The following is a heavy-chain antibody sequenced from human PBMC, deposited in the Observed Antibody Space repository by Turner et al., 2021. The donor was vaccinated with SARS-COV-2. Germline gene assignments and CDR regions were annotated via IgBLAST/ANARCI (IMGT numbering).Heavy chain of an antibody. J-gene: IGHJ3*02. CDR1: GFTFSTYS. CDR2: ISSSSSYI. Sequence: EVQLVESGGGLVKPGGSLRLSCPASGFTFSTYSMNWVRQAPGKGLEWVSSISSSSSYIYYADSVKGRFTISRDNAKNSLYLQMNSLRAEDTAVYYCARARWHYYDSSGYYPDAFDIWGQGTMVTVSS. CDR3: ARARWHYYDSSGYYPDAFDI. D-gene: IGHD3-22*01. V-gene: IGHV3-21*01.